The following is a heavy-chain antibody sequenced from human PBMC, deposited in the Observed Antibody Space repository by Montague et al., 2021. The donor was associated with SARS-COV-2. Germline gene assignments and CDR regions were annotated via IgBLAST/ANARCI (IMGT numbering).Heavy chain of an antibody. Sequence: CAISGDSVSSNSAAWNWIRQSPSRGLEWLGRTYYRSKWYNDYAVSVKSRITINPDTSKNQFSLQLNSVTPEDTAVYYCARDDPYCTNGVCYTGNWFDPWGPGTTVTVSS. D-gene: IGHD2-8*01. CDR2: TYYRSKWYN. CDR3: ARDDPYCTNGVCYTGNWFDP. J-gene: IGHJ5*01. CDR1: GDSVSSNSAA. V-gene: IGHV6-1*01.